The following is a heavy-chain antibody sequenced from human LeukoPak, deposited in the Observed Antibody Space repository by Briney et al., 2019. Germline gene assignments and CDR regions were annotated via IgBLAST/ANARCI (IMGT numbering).Heavy chain of an antibody. CDR2: VSYDGSWD. J-gene: IGHJ4*02. V-gene: IGHV3-30*01. CDR3: TREERGYIPAF. CDR1: GFTFCNYA. D-gene: IGHD3-16*02. Sequence: GGSLRLSCAASGFTFCNYAMHGVCETPGKGLEWVAFVSYDGSWDSHSDSVKGRFTISRDDSKNTLYLQMTRLRAEDTAVYYCTREERGYIPAFWGQGTLVTASS.